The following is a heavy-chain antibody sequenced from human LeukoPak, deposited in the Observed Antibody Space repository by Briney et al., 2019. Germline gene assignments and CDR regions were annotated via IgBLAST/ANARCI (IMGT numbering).Heavy chain of an antibody. CDR3: ARGAYYYDSSGYYSNYYYYYMDV. J-gene: IGHJ6*03. CDR2: INHSGST. D-gene: IGHD3-22*01. Sequence: SETLSLTCAVYGGSFSGYYWSWIRQPPGKGLEWIGEINHSGSTNYNPSLKSRVTISVDTSKNQFSLKQSSVTAADTAVYYCARGAYYYDSSGYYSNYYYYYMDVWGKGTTVTVSS. CDR1: GGSFSGYY. V-gene: IGHV4-34*01.